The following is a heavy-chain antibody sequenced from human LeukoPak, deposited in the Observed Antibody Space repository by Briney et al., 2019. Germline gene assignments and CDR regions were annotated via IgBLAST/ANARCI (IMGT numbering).Heavy chain of an antibody. CDR2: IYYSGST. J-gene: IGHJ6*02. D-gene: IGHD6-19*01. CDR1: GGSISSSSYY. Sequence: SETLSLTCTVSGGSISSSSYYWGWIRQPPGKGLEWIGSIYYSGSTNYNPSLKSRVTMSVDTSKNQFSLKLSSVTAADTAVYYCARGRISGWNTFVYYYGMDVWGQGTTVTVSS. CDR3: ARGRISGWNTFVYYYGMDV. V-gene: IGHV4-39*07.